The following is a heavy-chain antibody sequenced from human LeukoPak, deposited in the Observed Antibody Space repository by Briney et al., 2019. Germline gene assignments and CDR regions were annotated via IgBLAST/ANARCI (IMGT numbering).Heavy chain of an antibody. CDR1: GYSFTSSW. CDR2: IYPADSDI. CDR3: ARQEYCSGGSCYTWFDP. J-gene: IGHJ5*02. Sequence: GESLKISCQASGYSFTSSWIGWARQMPGKGLEWMGIIYPADSDIRYSPSFQGQVTISADKPISTAYLQWSSLKASDTAMYYCARQEYCSGGSCYTWFDPWGQGTLVTVSS. D-gene: IGHD2-15*01. V-gene: IGHV5-51*01.